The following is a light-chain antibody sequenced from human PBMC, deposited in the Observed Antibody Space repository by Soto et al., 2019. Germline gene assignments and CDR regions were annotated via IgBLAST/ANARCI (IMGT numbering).Light chain of an antibody. CDR3: QQYDTSPT. CDR1: QSVSSSS. Sequence: ESVLTQSPGTLSLSPGERATLSCRASQSVSSSSLAWYQQKPGQAPRLLIYDASSRATGIPDRFSGSGSGTDFTLTISRLEPEDFAVYHCQQYDTSPTFGQGTKVDIK. J-gene: IGKJ1*01. CDR2: DAS. V-gene: IGKV3-20*01.